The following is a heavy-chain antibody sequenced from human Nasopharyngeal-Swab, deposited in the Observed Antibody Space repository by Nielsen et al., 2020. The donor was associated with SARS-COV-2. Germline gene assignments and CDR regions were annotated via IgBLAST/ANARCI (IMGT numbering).Heavy chain of an antibody. Sequence: SETLSLTCTVSGASINFYYWTWIRQPPGKGLEWFGYIHYSGSTNYNPSLKSRVTISADTSKNQFSLKLSSVTAADTAVYYCARQGRDGYNNDAFDIWGQGTMVTVSS. CDR2: IHYSGST. V-gene: IGHV4-59*08. CDR1: GASINFYY. J-gene: IGHJ3*02. CDR3: ARQGRDGYNNDAFDI. D-gene: IGHD5-24*01.